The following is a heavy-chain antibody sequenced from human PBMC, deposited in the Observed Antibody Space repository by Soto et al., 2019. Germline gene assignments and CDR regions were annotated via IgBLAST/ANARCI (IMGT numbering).Heavy chain of an antibody. CDR3: AKGSGPHRPYYFDN. CDR1: GFTLSRYG. J-gene: IGHJ4*02. V-gene: IGHV3-30*18. Sequence: GGSLRLSCAASGFTLSRYGVHWVRQAPGKGLEWVAVISYDGSNKYYTDSVKGRFTIPRDNSKSTFYLQMNSLRAEDTAVYFCAKGSGPHRPYYFDNWGQGTLVTVSS. D-gene: IGHD3-3*01. CDR2: ISYDGSNK.